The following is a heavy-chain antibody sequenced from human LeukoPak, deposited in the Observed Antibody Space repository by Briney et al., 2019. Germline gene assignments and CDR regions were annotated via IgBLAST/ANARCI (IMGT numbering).Heavy chain of an antibody. Sequence: PGGSLRLSCAASGFTFSTYSMNWVRQAPGKGLEWVSSISSSSSYIYYADSVKGRFTISRDNAKNSLYPQMNSLRAEDTAVYYCAKDVRDLVGGRFDPWGQGTLVTVSS. D-gene: IGHD2-15*01. V-gene: IGHV3-21*04. CDR1: GFTFSTYS. J-gene: IGHJ5*02. CDR2: ISSSSSYI. CDR3: AKDVRDLVGGRFDP.